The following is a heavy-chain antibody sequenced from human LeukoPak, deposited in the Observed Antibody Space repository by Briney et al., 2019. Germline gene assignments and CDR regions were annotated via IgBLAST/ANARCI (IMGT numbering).Heavy chain of an antibody. D-gene: IGHD3-22*01. CDR1: GCTFTSYY. J-gene: IGHJ4*02. V-gene: IGHV1-46*01. CDR3: ARDRDGGIYDSSGYSH. CDR2: INPSGGST. Sequence: ASVKVSCKASGCTFTSYYMHWVRQAPGQGLEWMGIINPSGGSTSYAQKFQGRVTMTRDTSTSTVCMELSSLRSEDTAVYYCARDRDGGIYDSSGYSHWGQGTLVTVSS.